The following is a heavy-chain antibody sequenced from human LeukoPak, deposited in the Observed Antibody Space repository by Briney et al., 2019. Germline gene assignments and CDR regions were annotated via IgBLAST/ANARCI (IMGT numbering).Heavy chain of an antibody. CDR2: IIPIFGTA. CDR3: ASGYCSGGSCYRVEPDY. CDR1: GGTFSSYA. V-gene: IGHV1-69*01. D-gene: IGHD2-15*01. Sequence: SVKVSCKASGGTFSSYAISWVRQAPGQGLEWMGGIIPIFGTANYAQKFQGRVTITADESTSTAYMGLSSLRSEDTAVYYCASGYCSGGSCYRVEPDYWGQGTLVTVSS. J-gene: IGHJ4*02.